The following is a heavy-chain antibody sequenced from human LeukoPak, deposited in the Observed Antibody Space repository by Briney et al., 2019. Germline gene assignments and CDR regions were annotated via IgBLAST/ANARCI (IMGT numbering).Heavy chain of an antibody. J-gene: IGHJ4*02. CDR1: GFTFSSYY. CDR3: GRDLDGGVDD. CDR2: ISSGGSTI. V-gene: IGHV3-11*01. Sequence: GGSLRLSCAASGFTFSSYYMSWIRQAPGKGLEWISYISSGGSTIYYADSVKGRFTLSRDNAKNSLFLQMTNLRGDDTAMYYCGRDLDGGVDDWGQGTLVTVSS. D-gene: IGHD3-10*01.